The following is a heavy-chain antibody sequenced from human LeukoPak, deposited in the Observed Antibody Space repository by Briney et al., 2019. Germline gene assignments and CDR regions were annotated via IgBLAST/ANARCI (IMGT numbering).Heavy chain of an antibody. CDR2: IKSKTDGGTT. D-gene: IGHD4/OR15-4a*01. V-gene: IGHV3-15*01. CDR3: TTEWCYGGIFDY. Sequence: GGSLRLSCAASGFTFSNAWMSWVRQAPGKGLEWVGRIKSKTDGGTTDYAAPVKGRFTISRDDSKNTLYLQMNSLKTEDTAVYYCTTEWCYGGIFDYWGQGTLVTVSS. J-gene: IGHJ4*02. CDR1: GFTFSNAW.